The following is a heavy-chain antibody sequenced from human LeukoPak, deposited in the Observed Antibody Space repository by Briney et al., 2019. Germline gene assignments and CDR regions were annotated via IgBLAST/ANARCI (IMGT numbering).Heavy chain of an antibody. Sequence: GASVKVSCKASGFTFINSAIQWVRQARGQRPEWIGWIVVGSGNTNYAQKFQERVTLTRDMSTRTAYMDLSDLISEDTAVYYCAALDDFLSGYYTGAFDIWGQGTMVTVSS. D-gene: IGHD3-3*01. J-gene: IGHJ3*02. V-gene: IGHV1-58*02. CDR3: AALDDFLSGYYTGAFDI. CDR1: GFTFINSA. CDR2: IVVGSGNT.